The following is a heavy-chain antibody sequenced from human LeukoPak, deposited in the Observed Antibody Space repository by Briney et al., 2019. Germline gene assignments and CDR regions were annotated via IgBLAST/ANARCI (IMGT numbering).Heavy chain of an antibody. Sequence: SETLSLTCAVYGGSFIGYYWSWIRQPPGKGLEWIGEINHSGRTNYNPSLKSRVTISVDTSKNQFSLKLSSETAADTAVYYCARGGSSIAAPYYFDYWGQGTLVTVSS. J-gene: IGHJ4*02. D-gene: IGHD6-6*01. V-gene: IGHV4-34*01. CDR1: GGSFIGYY. CDR2: INHSGRT. CDR3: ARGGSSIAAPYYFDY.